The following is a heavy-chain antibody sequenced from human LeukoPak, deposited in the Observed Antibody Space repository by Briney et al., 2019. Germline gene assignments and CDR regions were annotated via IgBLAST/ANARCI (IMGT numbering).Heavy chain of an antibody. V-gene: IGHV3-21*01. J-gene: IGHJ4*02. CDR1: GFTFSSYS. CDR3: ARRGGTWPYNWNYGELDY. CDR2: ISSSSSYI. Sequence: GGSLRLSCAASGFTFSSYSMNWVRQAPGKGLEWVSSISSSSSYIYYADSVKGRFTISRDNAKNSLYLQMNSLRAEDTAVYYCARRGGTWPYNWNYGELDYWGQGTLVTVSS. D-gene: IGHD1-7*01.